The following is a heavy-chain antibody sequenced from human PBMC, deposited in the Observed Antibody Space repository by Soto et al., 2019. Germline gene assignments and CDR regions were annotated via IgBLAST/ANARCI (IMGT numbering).Heavy chain of an antibody. V-gene: IGHV1-2*04. CDR1: GYTFTGYY. CDR2: INPNSGGT. Sequence: GASVKVSCKASGYTFTGYYMHWVRQAPGQGLEWMGWINPNSGGTNYAQKFQGWVTMTRDTSISTAYMELSRLRSDDTAVYYCARDVQLLGPQYRASYGMDVWGQGTTVTVSS. D-gene: IGHD2-2*01. CDR3: ARDVQLLGPQYRASYGMDV. J-gene: IGHJ6*02.